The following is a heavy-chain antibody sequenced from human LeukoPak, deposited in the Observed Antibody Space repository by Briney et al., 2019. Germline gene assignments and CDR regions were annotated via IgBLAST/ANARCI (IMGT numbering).Heavy chain of an antibody. D-gene: IGHD3-10*01. V-gene: IGHV3-30*18. Sequence: PGRSLRLSCAASGFTFSSYGMHWVRQAPGKGLEWVAVISYDGSNKYYADSVKGRFTISRDNSKNTLYLQMNSLRAEDTAVYYCPKDRATGTQFYFYGMDVWGQGTTVTVSS. J-gene: IGHJ6*02. CDR2: ISYDGSNK. CDR1: GFTFSSYG. CDR3: PKDRATGTQFYFYGMDV.